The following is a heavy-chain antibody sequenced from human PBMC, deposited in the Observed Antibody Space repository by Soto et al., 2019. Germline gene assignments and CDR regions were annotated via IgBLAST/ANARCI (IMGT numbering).Heavy chain of an antibody. CDR3: AANWNHDY. CDR1: GFTFSIYA. CDR2: ISGSGGST. J-gene: IGHJ4*02. D-gene: IGHD1-1*01. V-gene: IGHV3-23*01. Sequence: PGGSLRLSCAASGFTFSIYAMSWVRQAPGKGLEWVSAISGSGGSTHYTDSVKGRFTISRDNSKNTLYLQMNSLRPEDTAVYSCAANWNHDYWGQGTLVTVSS.